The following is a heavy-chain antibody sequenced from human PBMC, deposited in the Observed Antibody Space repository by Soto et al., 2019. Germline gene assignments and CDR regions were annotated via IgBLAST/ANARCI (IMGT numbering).Heavy chain of an antibody. Sequence: GGSLRLSCAASGFTFSSYSMNWVRQAPGKGLEWVSSISSSSSYIYYADSVKGRFTISRDNAKNSLYLQMNSLRAEDTAVYYCARDPSRYSGNLKTFDPWGQGTLVTVSS. CDR3: ARDPSRYSGNLKTFDP. J-gene: IGHJ5*02. V-gene: IGHV3-21*01. D-gene: IGHD1-26*01. CDR1: GFTFSSYS. CDR2: ISSSSSYI.